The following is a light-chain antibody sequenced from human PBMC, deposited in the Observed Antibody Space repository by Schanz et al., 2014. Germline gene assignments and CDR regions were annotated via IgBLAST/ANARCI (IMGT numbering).Light chain of an antibody. CDR1: SSIIGGTF. CDR3: QSYDNSLRGWI. V-gene: IGLV1-51*01. Sequence: QSVLTQPPSVSAAPGQKVTISCSGSSSIIGGTFVSWYQQVPGTAPKLLIYDNDRRPSGIPDRFSGSKSGTSASLTITGLQVEDEADYYCQSYDNSLRGWIFGGGTKLTVL. J-gene: IGLJ2*01. CDR2: DND.